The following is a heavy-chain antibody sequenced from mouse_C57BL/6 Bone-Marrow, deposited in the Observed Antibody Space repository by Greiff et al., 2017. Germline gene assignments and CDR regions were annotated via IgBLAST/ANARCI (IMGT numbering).Heavy chain of an antibody. J-gene: IGHJ3*01. CDR3: ARDPVY. Sequence: EVQLVESGGGLVKPGGSLKLSCAASGFTFSSYAMSWVRQTPEKRLEWVATISDGGSYTYYPDNVEGRFTISRDNAKNNLYLQMSHLKSEDTAMYYCARDPVYWGQGTLVTVSA. CDR2: ISDGGSYT. V-gene: IGHV5-4*01. CDR1: GFTFSSYA.